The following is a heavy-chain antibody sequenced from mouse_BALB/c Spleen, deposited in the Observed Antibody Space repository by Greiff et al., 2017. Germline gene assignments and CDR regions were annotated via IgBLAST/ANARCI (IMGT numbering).Heavy chain of an antibody. Sequence: QVQLQQSGAELMKPGASVKISCKATGYTFSSYWIEWVKQRPGHGLEWIGEILPGSGSTNYNEKFKGKATFTADTSSNTAYMQLSSLTSEDSAVYYCARRLRFAYWGQGTLVTVSA. J-gene: IGHJ3*01. CDR3: ARRLRFAY. CDR2: ILPGSGST. CDR1: GYTFSSYW. V-gene: IGHV1-9*01. D-gene: IGHD2-13*01.